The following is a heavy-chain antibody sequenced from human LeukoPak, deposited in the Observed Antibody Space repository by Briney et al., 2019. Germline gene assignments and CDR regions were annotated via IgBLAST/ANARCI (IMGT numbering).Heavy chain of an antibody. D-gene: IGHD2-2*03. J-gene: IGHJ5*02. CDR1: GGSISSYY. CDR2: IYYSGST. CDR3: ARRPYFSGYCSSTSCHFDP. Sequence: SETLSLTCTVSGGSISSYYWSWIRQPPGKGLEWIGYIYYSGSTNYNPSLKSRVTISVDTSKNQFSLKLSSVTAADTAVYYCARRPYFSGYCSSTSCHFDPWGQGTLVTVSS. V-gene: IGHV4-59*12.